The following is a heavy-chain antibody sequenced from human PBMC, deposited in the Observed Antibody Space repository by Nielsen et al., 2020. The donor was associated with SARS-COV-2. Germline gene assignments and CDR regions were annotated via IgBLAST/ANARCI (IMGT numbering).Heavy chain of an antibody. J-gene: IGHJ4*02. D-gene: IGHD2-2*01. CDR3: AEGGDCSSTSCFFEWLLPPFGY. Sequence: GESLKISCAASGFTFSSYGMHWVRQAPGKGLEWVAVISYDGSNKYYADSVKGRFTISRDNSKNTLYLQMNSLRAEDTAVYYCAEGGDCSSTSCFFEWLLPPFGYWGQGTLVTVSP. CDR1: GFTFSSYG. CDR2: ISYDGSNK. V-gene: IGHV3-30*03.